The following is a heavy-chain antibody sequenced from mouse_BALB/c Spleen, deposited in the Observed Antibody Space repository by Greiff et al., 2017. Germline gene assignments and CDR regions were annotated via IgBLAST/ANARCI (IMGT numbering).Heavy chain of an antibody. V-gene: IGHV1-77*01. J-gene: IGHJ3*01. Sequence: QVQLQQSGAELARPGASVKLSCKASGYTFTDYYINWVKQRTGQGLEWIGEIYPGSGNTYYNEKFKGKATLTADKSSSTAYMQLSSLTSEDSAVYFCARRRGIWSWFAYWGQGTLVTVSA. CDR3: ARRRGIWSWFAY. D-gene: IGHD1-1*02. CDR2: IYPGSGNT. CDR1: GYTFTDYY.